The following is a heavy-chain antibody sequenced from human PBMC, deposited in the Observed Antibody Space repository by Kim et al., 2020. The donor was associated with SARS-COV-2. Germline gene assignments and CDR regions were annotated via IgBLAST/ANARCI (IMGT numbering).Heavy chain of an antibody. D-gene: IGHD3-10*01. CDR1: GGSISSGGYY. V-gene: IGHV4-31*03. J-gene: IGHJ5*02. CDR2: IYYSGST. CDR3: ARFGEFLSSLHWFDP. Sequence: SETLSLTCSVSGGSISSGGYYWSWIRQHPGKGLEWIGSIYYSGSTHYNPSLKSRVIISVDTSRKQFYLKLSSVTAADTAMYYCARFGEFLSSLHWFDPWGQGTLVTASS.